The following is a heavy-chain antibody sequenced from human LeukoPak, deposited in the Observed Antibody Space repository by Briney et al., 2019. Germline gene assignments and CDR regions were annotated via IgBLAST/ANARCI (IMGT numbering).Heavy chain of an antibody. D-gene: IGHD3-16*01. J-gene: IGHJ6*03. CDR3: SRGVVSGRFGDYYYYMDV. Sequence: SETLSHTCAVYGGSFSGHYWTGIRQPPGKGLQWIGEVNDRGSTNYNPSLNSRLTVSEHKSKKQVSLRLPTVTAADTADYYCSRGVVSGRFGDYYYYMDVWGKGTTVTVSS. V-gene: IGHV4-34*01. CDR2: VNDRGST. CDR1: GGSFSGHY.